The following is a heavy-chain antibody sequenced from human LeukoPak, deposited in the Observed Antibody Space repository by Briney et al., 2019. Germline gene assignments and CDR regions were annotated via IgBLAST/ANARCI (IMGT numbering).Heavy chain of an antibody. Sequence: TGGSLRLSCAASGFTFSRYSLNWVGQAPGQGLEWFSSISTSSSYIYYADSVKGRLTRSRANATDSLDLHMNSPRAEDTAVYYCARGAGYSSGWYHRNDYWGQGTLVTVPS. V-gene: IGHV3-21*01. CDR3: ARGAGYSSGWYHRNDY. CDR2: ISTSSSYI. CDR1: GFTFSRYS. D-gene: IGHD6-19*01. J-gene: IGHJ4*02.